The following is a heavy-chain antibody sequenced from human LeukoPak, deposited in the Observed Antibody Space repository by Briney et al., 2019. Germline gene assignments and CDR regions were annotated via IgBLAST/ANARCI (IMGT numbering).Heavy chain of an antibody. CDR2: IYYSGYT. CDR3: ARKSYYYDSSGYYNFDY. D-gene: IGHD3-22*01. J-gene: IGHJ4*02. Sequence: SETLSLTCTVSGGSISSYYWSWIRQPPGKGLEWIGYIYYSGYTNYNPSLKSRVTISVDTSKNQFSLKLSSVTAADTAVYYCARKSYYYDSSGYYNFDYWGQGTLVTVSS. CDR1: GGSISSYY. V-gene: IGHV4-59*12.